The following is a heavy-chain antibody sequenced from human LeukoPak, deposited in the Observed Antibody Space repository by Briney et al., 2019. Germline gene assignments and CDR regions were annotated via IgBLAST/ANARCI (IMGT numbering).Heavy chain of an antibody. J-gene: IGHJ4*02. V-gene: IGHV4-39*01. CDR1: GGSISSSSYY. D-gene: IGHD6-13*01. CDR3: ARRRYSSSWYDY. CDR2: IYYSGST. Sequence: ASETLSLTCTVSGGSISSSSYYWGWLRQPPGKGLEWIGSIYYSGSTYYNPSLKSRVTISVDTSKNQFSLKLSSVTAADTAVYYCARRRYSSSWYDYWGQGTLVTVSS.